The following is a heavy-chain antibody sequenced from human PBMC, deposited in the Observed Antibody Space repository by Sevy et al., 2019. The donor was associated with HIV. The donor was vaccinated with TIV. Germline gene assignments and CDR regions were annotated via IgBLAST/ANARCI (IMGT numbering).Heavy chain of an antibody. CDR1: GYTLTELS. V-gene: IGHV1-24*01. Sequence: ASVKVSCKVSGYTLTELSMHWVRQAPGKGLEWMGGFDPEDGETIYAQKFQGRVTMTEDTSTDTAYMELSSLRSEDTAVYYCATAYGPWIYFDYWGQRTLVTVSS. CDR2: FDPEDGET. D-gene: IGHD3-10*01. J-gene: IGHJ4*02. CDR3: ATAYGPWIYFDY.